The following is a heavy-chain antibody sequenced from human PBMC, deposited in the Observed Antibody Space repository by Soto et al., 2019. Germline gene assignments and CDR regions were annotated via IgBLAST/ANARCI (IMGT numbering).Heavy chain of an antibody. CDR1: GFTVSSNY. V-gene: IGHV3-53*01. CDR2: IYSGGST. CDR3: ARDQAKWYDTSGSPRDGMDV. D-gene: IGHD3-22*01. Sequence: VGSLIPSCAGPGFTVSSNYMIWVPQAPGNGTEWVSVIYSGGSTYYADSVKGRFTISRDNSKSALYLQMNSLSAEDTAVYYWARDQAKWYDTSGSPRDGMDVWGQGTTVTVSS. J-gene: IGHJ6*02.